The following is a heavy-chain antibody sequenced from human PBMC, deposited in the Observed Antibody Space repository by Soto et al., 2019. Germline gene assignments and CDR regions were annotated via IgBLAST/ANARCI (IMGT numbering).Heavy chain of an antibody. V-gene: IGHV3-53*01. CDR3: TRDPPADSL. D-gene: IGHD2-2*01. CDR1: GFTVSNNY. J-gene: IGHJ4*02. CDR2: IYSGGNT. Sequence: GGSLRLSCAASGFTVSNNYMNWVRQAPGKGLEWVSLIYSGGNTLYADSVRGRFTIPRDGSKSMLYLQINSLGAQHIAVYDGTRDPPADSLWGQGTLVTVSS.